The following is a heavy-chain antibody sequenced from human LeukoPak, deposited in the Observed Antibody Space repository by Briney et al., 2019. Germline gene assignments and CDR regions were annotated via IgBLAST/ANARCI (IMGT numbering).Heavy chain of an antibody. Sequence: GGSLRLSCAASGFTFSNAWMSWVRQAPGKGLEWVGRIKSKTAGGTTDYAAPVKGRFTISRDDSKNTLYLQINSLKTEDTAVYYCTTDLIWAAAREYYFDYWGQGTLVTVSS. D-gene: IGHD6-13*01. CDR2: IKSKTAGGTT. J-gene: IGHJ4*02. CDR1: GFTFSNAW. V-gene: IGHV3-15*01. CDR3: TTDLIWAAAREYYFDY.